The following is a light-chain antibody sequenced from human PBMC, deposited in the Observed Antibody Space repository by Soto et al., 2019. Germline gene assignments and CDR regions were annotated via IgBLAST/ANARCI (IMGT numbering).Light chain of an antibody. CDR2: GAA. Sequence: EIVMTQSPATLSVSPGARATLSCRASQSVSSNLAWYQQKPGQAPRLLLYGAATRATGVPARCNGSGSGTEFTLTISSLQSEDFAVYYCQQYDNLPPLTFGPGTKLEIK. J-gene: IGKJ2*01. CDR1: QSVSSN. V-gene: IGKV3-15*01. CDR3: QQYDNLPPLT.